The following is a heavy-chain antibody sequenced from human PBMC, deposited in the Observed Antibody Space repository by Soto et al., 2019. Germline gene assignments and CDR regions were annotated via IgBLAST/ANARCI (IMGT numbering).Heavy chain of an antibody. Sequence: ASETLSLTCTVSGGSISSYYWSWIRQPPGKGLEWIGYIYYSGSTNYNPSLKSRVTISVDTSKNQFSLKLSSVTAADTAVYYCARNRDYGSGSYYNYYYYGMDVWGQGTTVTVSS. CDR3: ARNRDYGSGSYYNYYYYGMDV. CDR2: IYYSGST. J-gene: IGHJ6*02. D-gene: IGHD3-10*01. V-gene: IGHV4-59*01. CDR1: GGSISSYY.